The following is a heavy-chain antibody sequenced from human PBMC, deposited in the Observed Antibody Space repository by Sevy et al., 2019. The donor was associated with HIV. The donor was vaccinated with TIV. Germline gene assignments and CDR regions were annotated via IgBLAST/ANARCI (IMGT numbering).Heavy chain of an antibody. Sequence: GGSLRLSCAASGFTFSSYSMNWVRQAPGKGLEWVSSISSSSSYIYYADSVKGRFTISRDNAKNSLYLQMNSLRAEDTAVYYWARMARETRGRDRITIVGVVNLYFDYWGQGTLVTVSS. CDR3: ARMARETRGRDRITIVGVVNLYFDY. D-gene: IGHD3-3*01. CDR2: ISSSSSYI. V-gene: IGHV3-21*01. CDR1: GFTFSSYS. J-gene: IGHJ4*02.